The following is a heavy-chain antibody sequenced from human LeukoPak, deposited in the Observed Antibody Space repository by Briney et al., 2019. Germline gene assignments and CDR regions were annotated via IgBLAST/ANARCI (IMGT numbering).Heavy chain of an antibody. CDR1: GFTFSSYA. CDR2: ISYDGSNK. Sequence: GGSLRLSCAASGFTFSSYAMHWVRQAPGKGLEWVAVISYDGSNKYYADSVKGRFTISRDNAKNSLYLQMNSLRAEDTAVYYCARVGPHLYSSGWNPPMPNYWGQGTLVTVSS. J-gene: IGHJ4*02. D-gene: IGHD6-19*01. CDR3: ARVGPHLYSSGWNPPMPNY. V-gene: IGHV3-30-3*01.